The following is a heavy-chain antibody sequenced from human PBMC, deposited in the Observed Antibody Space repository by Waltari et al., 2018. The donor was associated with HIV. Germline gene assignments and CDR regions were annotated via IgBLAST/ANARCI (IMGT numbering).Heavy chain of an antibody. CDR3: ARMEMATTHWYFDL. CDR2: ISYSGNA. D-gene: IGHD5-12*01. V-gene: IGHV4-31*03. Sequence: QVQLQESGPGLVKPSQTLSLTCTVSGGSFSSGAYYWTWIRQHPEKGLEWIGYISYSGNAYYSPSLKRRLTISVDTSKNHFSLTLSSVTAADTAVYYCARMEMATTHWYFDLWGRGTLVTVSS. J-gene: IGHJ2*01. CDR1: GGSFSSGAYY.